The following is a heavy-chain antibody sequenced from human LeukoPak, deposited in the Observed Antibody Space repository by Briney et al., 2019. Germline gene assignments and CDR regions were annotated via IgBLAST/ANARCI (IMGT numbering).Heavy chain of an antibody. CDR2: INHSGST. Sequence: SETLSLTCAVYGGSFSGYYWSWIRQPPGKGLEWIGEINHSGSTNYNPSLRSRVTISVDTSKNQFSLKLSSVTAADTAVYYCARAHNLRYFDWLPDPNYYYYGMDVWGQGTTVTVSS. CDR3: ARAHNLRYFDWLPDPNYYYYGMDV. CDR1: GGSFSGYY. V-gene: IGHV4-34*01. J-gene: IGHJ6*02. D-gene: IGHD3-9*01.